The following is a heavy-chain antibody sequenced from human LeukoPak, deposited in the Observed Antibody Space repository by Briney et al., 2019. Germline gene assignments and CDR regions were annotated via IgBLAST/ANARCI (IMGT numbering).Heavy chain of an antibody. Sequence: PGGSQRLSCAASGFTFSNYWMHWVRQAPGKGLVWVSRINSDGSSTTYADSVKGRFTISRDNTKNTVYLQINSLRAEDTAVYYCARGVYSGSYQDCWGQGTLVTVSS. CDR2: INSDGSST. CDR3: ARGVYSGSYQDC. D-gene: IGHD1-26*01. J-gene: IGHJ4*02. V-gene: IGHV3-74*01. CDR1: GFTFSNYW.